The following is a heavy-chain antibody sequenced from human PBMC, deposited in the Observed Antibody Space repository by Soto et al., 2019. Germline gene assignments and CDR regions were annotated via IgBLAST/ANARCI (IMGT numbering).Heavy chain of an antibody. CDR3: AKDRRIRMVRGYYFEY. CDR1: GLTFTSYA. J-gene: IGHJ4*02. Sequence: EVQLLASGGGLVHPGGSLRLSCAASGLTFTSYAMSWVRQAPGNGLEWVSGLSGSGGTTYYADSVKGRFTISRDNAKNTLYLQMDSLRAEDTAVYYCAKDRRIRMVRGYYFEYWGQGTLVTVSS. CDR2: LSGSGGTT. D-gene: IGHD3-10*01. V-gene: IGHV3-23*01.